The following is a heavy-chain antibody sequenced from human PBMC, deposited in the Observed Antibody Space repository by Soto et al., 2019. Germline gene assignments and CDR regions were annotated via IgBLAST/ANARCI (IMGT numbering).Heavy chain of an antibody. J-gene: IGHJ3*02. V-gene: IGHV1-18*04. D-gene: IGHD6-13*01. Sequence: SSVKVSRKASCYTFTSYGISWVRQAPGQGLEWMGWISAYNGNTNYAQKLQGRVTMTTDTSTSTAYMELRSLRSDDTAVYYCARESPGYSSSWYGFDAFDIWGQGTMVTVSS. CDR3: ARESPGYSSSWYGFDAFDI. CDR2: ISAYNGNT. CDR1: CYTFTSYG.